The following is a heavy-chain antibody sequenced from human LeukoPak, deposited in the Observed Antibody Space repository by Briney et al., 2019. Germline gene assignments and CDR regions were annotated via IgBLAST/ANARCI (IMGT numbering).Heavy chain of an antibody. D-gene: IGHD2-2*01. V-gene: IGHV3-30*01. Sequence: GGSLRLSCAASGFTFSSYPMHWVRQAPGKGLEWVAVVSDDGNKKFDADFVKGRFTISRDNSKNTLYLQMDSLRGEDTAVYYCARGQLLLEGYFYYMDVWGKGTTVTVSS. CDR3: ARGQLLLEGYFYYMDV. J-gene: IGHJ6*03. CDR2: VSDDGNKK. CDR1: GFTFSSYP.